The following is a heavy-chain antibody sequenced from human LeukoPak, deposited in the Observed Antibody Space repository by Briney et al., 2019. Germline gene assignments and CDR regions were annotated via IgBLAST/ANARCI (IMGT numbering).Heavy chain of an antibody. V-gene: IGHV1-2*02. CDR2: INPNSGGT. CDR1: GYTFTGYY. J-gene: IGHJ4*02. D-gene: IGHD5-18*01. Sequence: ASVKVSCKASGYTFTGYYMHWVRQAPGQGLEWMGWINPNSGGTNYARKFQGRVTMTRDTSISTAYMELSRLRSDDTAVYYCAREATGGTAMGNYWGQGTLVTVSS. CDR3: AREATGGTAMGNY.